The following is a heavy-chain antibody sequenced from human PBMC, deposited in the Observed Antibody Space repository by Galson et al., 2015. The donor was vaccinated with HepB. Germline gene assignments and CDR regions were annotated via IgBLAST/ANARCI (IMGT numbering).Heavy chain of an antibody. CDR3: ARDMEGTTMVRGVIGY. CDR1: GFTFSSYE. D-gene: IGHD3-10*01. CDR2: ISSSGSTI. J-gene: IGHJ4*02. Sequence: SLRLSCAASGFTFSSYEMNWVRQAPGKGLEWVSYISSSGSTIYYADSVKGRFTISRDNAKNSLYLQMNSLRAEDTAVYYCARDMEGTTMVRGVIGYWGQGTLVTVSS. V-gene: IGHV3-48*03.